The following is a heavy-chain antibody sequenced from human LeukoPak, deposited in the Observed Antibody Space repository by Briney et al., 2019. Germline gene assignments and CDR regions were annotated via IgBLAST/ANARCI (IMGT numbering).Heavy chain of an antibody. CDR3: ARDHTSNKYSSSSRTGYYYYMDV. Sequence: GGSLRLSCAASGFTFSSYAMHWVRQAPGKGLEWVAVISYDGSNKYYADSVKGRFTISRDNSKNTLYLQMNSLRAEDTAVYYCARDHTSNKYSSSSRTGYYYYMDVWGKGTTVTVSS. V-gene: IGHV3-30*04. CDR2: ISYDGSNK. D-gene: IGHD6-6*01. J-gene: IGHJ6*03. CDR1: GFTFSSYA.